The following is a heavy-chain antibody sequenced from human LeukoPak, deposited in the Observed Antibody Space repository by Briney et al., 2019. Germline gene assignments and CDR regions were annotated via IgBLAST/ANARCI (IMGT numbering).Heavy chain of an antibody. D-gene: IGHD2-15*01. CDR3: VRGYSFGPYGMDV. Sequence: GGSLRLPCSASGFPFSSYAMHWVRQVPGKGLEYVSAISDSGGSTYYADSVKGRFTISRDNSKNTLYLQMSSLRAEDTAVYFCVRGYSFGPYGMDVWGQETTVTVSS. CDR1: GFPFSSYA. J-gene: IGHJ6*02. CDR2: ISDSGGST. V-gene: IGHV3-64D*09.